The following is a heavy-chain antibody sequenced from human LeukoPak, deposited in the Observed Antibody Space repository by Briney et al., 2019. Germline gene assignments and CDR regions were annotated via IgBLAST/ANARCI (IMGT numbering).Heavy chain of an antibody. J-gene: IGHJ4*02. D-gene: IGHD2-15*01. CDR2: ITDDGNSK. V-gene: IGHV3-30*03. CDR3: AGGLLGCRGGSCYPTDY. CDR1: GFTFSSYG. Sequence: GGSLRLSCAASGFTFSSYGMHWVRQAPGKGREWVAVITDDGNSKSYVESVKGRFSIDRDNSKNTLYLQMDSLRAEDTAVYFCAGGLLGCRGGSCYPTDYWGQGTLVIVSS.